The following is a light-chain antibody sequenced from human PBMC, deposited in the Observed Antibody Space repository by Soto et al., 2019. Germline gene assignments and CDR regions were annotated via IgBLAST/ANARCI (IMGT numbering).Light chain of an antibody. V-gene: IGLV2-14*01. CDR3: SSYTTSSTYV. J-gene: IGLJ1*01. CDR2: EVT. CDR1: SSDVGGYDY. Sequence: QSVLTQPASVSGSPGQSITISCTGTSSDVGGYDYVSWYQQHPGKAPKFMSFEVTNRPSGVSHRFSGSKSSNTASLTISGLQAEDEADYYCSSYTTSSTYVFGTGTKVTVL.